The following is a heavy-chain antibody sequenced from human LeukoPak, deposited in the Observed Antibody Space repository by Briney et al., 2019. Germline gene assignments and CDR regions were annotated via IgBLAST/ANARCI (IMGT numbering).Heavy chain of an antibody. Sequence: GGSLRLSCAASGFTFSSYWMSWVRQAPGKGLEWVANIKQDGSEKYYVDSVKGRFTISRDNAKNSLYLQMNSLRAEDTAVYYCARERTTIFGVVIRYYYYYHMDVWGKGTTVTVSS. D-gene: IGHD3-3*01. CDR2: IKQDGSEK. J-gene: IGHJ6*03. CDR3: ARERTTIFGVVIRYYYYYHMDV. V-gene: IGHV3-7*01. CDR1: GFTFSSYW.